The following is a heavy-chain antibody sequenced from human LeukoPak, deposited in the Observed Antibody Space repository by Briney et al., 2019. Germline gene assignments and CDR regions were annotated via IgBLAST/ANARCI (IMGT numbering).Heavy chain of an antibody. CDR1: GFTFGGSV. CDR3: SRLEDSSPIEVALDI. D-gene: IGHD6-13*01. V-gene: IGHV3-73*01. J-gene: IGHJ3*02. Sequence: HPGGSLRLSCAASGFTFGGSVMHWVRQAAGKGLEWVGRIRSKRNNYATAYAASVKGRFTISRDDSKNTVYLHMDSLKTEDTALYYCSRLEDSSPIEVALDIWGQGTVVTVSS. CDR2: IRSKRNNYAT.